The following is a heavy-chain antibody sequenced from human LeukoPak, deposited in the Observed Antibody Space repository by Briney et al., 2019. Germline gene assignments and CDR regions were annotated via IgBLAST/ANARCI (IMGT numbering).Heavy chain of an antibody. Sequence: GESLKISCKVSGYSFTTSWIGWVRQMSGKGLEWMGVIYPGDSDTRYSPSFQGQVTISADKSISTAYLQWSSLKASDTAMYYCARQYSSGWPIDYWGQGTLVTVSS. J-gene: IGHJ4*02. CDR1: GYSFTTSW. V-gene: IGHV5-51*01. D-gene: IGHD6-19*01. CDR3: ARQYSSGWPIDY. CDR2: IYPGDSDT.